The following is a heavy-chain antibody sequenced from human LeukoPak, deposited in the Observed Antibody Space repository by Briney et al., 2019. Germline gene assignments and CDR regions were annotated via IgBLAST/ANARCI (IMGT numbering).Heavy chain of an antibody. CDR3: ARQYYDSSGYYYNDY. Sequence: PGGSLRLSCAASGFTFRTSGMNWVRQAPGKGLEWVSYISSSGTTISYAQSVKGRFTISRDNAKNSLYLQMNSLRAEDTALYHCARQYYDSSGYYYNDYWGQGTLVTVSS. D-gene: IGHD3-22*01. J-gene: IGHJ4*02. V-gene: IGHV3-48*04. CDR1: GFTFRTSG. CDR2: ISSSGTTI.